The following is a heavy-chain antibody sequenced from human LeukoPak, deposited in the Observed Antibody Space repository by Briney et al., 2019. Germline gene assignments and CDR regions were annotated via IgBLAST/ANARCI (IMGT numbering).Heavy chain of an antibody. Sequence: GGSLRLSCAASGFTFSSYAMSWVRQPPGKGLEWVSVISGSGGSTYYADSVKGRLTISRDNSKDTLYLQMNSLRAEDTAVYYCAIRPLVGATTFDYWGQGALVTVSS. D-gene: IGHD1-26*01. CDR2: ISGSGGST. J-gene: IGHJ4*02. CDR1: GFTFSSYA. V-gene: IGHV3-23*01. CDR3: AIRPLVGATTFDY.